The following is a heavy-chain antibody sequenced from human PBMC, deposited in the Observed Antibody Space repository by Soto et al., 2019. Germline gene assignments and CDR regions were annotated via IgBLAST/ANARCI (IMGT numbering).Heavy chain of an antibody. V-gene: IGHV4-59*08. J-gene: IGHJ4*02. CDR1: GGSISSYY. CDR2: IYYSGST. CDR3: ARGSVTMPYYFDY. D-gene: IGHD4-17*01. Sequence: PSETLSLTCTVSGGSISSYYWSWIPQPRGKGLEWIGYIYYSGSTNYNPSLKSRVTISVDTSKNQFSLKLSSVTAADTAVYYCARGSVTMPYYFDYWGQGTLVTVSS.